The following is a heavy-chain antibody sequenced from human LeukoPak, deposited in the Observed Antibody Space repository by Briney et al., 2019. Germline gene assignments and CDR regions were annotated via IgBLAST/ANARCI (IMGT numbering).Heavy chain of an antibody. CDR2: ISSNGGNI. CDR1: GFTFSSYA. J-gene: IGHJ4*02. CDR3: AKSDNKMTTGNFDY. V-gene: IGHV3-64*01. D-gene: IGHD4-17*01. Sequence: GGSLRLSCAASGFTFSSYAMHWVRQAPGKGLEYVSVISSNGGNIYYANSVKGRFTISRDNSKNTLYLQMNSLRAEDTAVYYCAKSDNKMTTGNFDYWGQGTLVTVSS.